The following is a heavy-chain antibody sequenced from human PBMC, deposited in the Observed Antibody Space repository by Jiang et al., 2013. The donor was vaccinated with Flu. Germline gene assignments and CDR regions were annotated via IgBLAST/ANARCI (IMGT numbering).Heavy chain of an antibody. CDR2: IDWDDDK. V-gene: IGHV2-70*11. CDR1: GFSLSTSGMC. CDR3: ARTRVFYYYYGMDV. Sequence: TTQTLTLTCTFSGFSLSTSGMCVSWIRQPPGKALEWLARIDWDDDKYYSTSLKTRLTISKDTSKNQVVLTMTNMDPVDTATYYCARTRVFYYYYGMDVWGKGTTVTVS. J-gene: IGHJ6*04.